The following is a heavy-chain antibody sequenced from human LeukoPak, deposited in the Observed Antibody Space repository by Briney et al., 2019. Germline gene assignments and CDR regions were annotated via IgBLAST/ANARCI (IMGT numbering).Heavy chain of an antibody. CDR3: AREDIVATIGDY. CDR1: GFTFSSYS. D-gene: IGHD5-12*01. Sequence: GGSLRLSCAASGFTFSSYSMNWVRQAPGKGLEWVSSISSSSSYIYYADSVKGRFTISRDNAKNSLYLQMNSLRAEDTAVYYCAREDIVATIGDYWGQGTLVTVSS. CDR2: ISSSSSYI. J-gene: IGHJ4*02. V-gene: IGHV3-21*01.